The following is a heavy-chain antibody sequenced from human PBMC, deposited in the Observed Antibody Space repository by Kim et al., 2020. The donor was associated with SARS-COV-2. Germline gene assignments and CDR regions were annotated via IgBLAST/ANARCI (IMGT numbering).Heavy chain of an antibody. Sequence: SVKGRFTISRDNAKNSLYLKMNSLRAEDTAVYYCARDGDAFAYYYYGMDVWGQGTTVTVSS. V-gene: IGHV3-11*06. J-gene: IGHJ6*02. D-gene: IGHD3-16*01. CDR3: ARDGDAFAYYYYGMDV.